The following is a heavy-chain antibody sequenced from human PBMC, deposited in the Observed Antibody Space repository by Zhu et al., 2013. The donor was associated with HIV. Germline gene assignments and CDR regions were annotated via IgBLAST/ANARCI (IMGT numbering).Heavy chain of an antibody. D-gene: IGHD6-13*01. CDR2: IIPIFGTA. J-gene: IGHJ6*02. CDR1: GGTFSSYA. Sequence: QVQLVQSGAEVKKPGSSVKVSCKASGGTFSSYAISWVRQAPGQGLEWMGGIIPIFGTANYAQKFQGRVTITADESTSTAYMELSSLRSEDTAVYYCARDRSGIAAAGTYYYYYGMDVWGQGTTVTVSS. V-gene: IGHV1-69*01. CDR3: ARDRSGIAAAGTYYYYYGMDV.